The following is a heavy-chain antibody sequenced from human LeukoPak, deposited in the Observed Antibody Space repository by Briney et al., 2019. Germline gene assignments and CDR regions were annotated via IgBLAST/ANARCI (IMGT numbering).Heavy chain of an antibody. J-gene: IGHJ3*02. D-gene: IGHD2-21*02. CDR2: IYYSGST. Sequence: SETLSLTCTVSGGSISSSSCYWGWIRQPPGKGLEWIGSIYYSGSTYYNPSLKSRVTISVDTSKNQFSLKLSSVTAADTAVYYCARHEGGDRVVVTVVDIWGQGTMVTVSS. CDR3: ARHEGGDRVVVTVVDI. V-gene: IGHV4-39*01. CDR1: GGSISSSSCY.